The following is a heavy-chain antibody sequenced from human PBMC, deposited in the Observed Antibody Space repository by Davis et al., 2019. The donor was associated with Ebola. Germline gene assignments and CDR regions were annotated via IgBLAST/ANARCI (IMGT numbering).Heavy chain of an antibody. CDR2: MNPNSGNT. CDR3: ARASGRYGSGSFTKYYFDY. D-gene: IGHD3-10*01. Sequence: ASVKVSCKASGYTFTTYGISWVRQVPGQGLEWMGWMNPNSGNTGYAQKFQGRVTMTRNTSISTAYMELSSLRSEDTAVYYCARASGRYGSGSFTKYYFDYWGQGTLVTVSS. CDR1: GYTFTTYG. V-gene: IGHV1-8*02. J-gene: IGHJ4*02.